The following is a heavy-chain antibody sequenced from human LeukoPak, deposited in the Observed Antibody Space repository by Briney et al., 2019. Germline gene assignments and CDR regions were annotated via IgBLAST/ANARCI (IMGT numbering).Heavy chain of an antibody. CDR1: GFTFSSYA. D-gene: IGHD3-10*01. Sequence: PGGSLRLSCAASGFTFSSYAMSWVRQAPGKGLEWVSAISGSGGSTYYADSVKGRFTISRDNSKNTLYLQMNSLRAKDTAVYYCAKDPYGSGSLFDYWGQGTLVTVSS. J-gene: IGHJ4*02. V-gene: IGHV3-23*01. CDR3: AKDPYGSGSLFDY. CDR2: ISGSGGST.